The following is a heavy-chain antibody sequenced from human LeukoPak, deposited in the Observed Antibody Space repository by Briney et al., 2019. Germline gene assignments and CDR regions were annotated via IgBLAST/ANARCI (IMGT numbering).Heavy chain of an antibody. D-gene: IGHD5-18*01. J-gene: IGHJ4*02. V-gene: IGHV4-30-4*08. Sequence: SETLSLTCTVSGGSISSYYWSWIRQPPGKGLEWIGYIYYSGSTSYNPSLKSRITISVDTSKNQFSLRLSSVTAADTAVYYCARLDTAMVAAFDFWGQGTLVTVSS. CDR3: ARLDTAMVAAFDF. CDR1: GGSISSYY. CDR2: IYYSGST.